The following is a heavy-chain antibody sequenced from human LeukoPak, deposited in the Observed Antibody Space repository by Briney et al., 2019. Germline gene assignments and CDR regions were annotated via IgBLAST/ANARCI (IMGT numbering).Heavy chain of an antibody. D-gene: IGHD5-18*01. V-gene: IGHV1-2*02. Sequence: ASVKVSCKASGYTFTGYYMHWVRQPPGQGLEWMGWINPNSGGTNYAQKFQGRVTMTRDTSISTAYMELSRLRSDDTAVYYCARDSIVGSIKLWFGYLGQGTLVTVSS. J-gene: IGHJ4*02. CDR1: GYTFTGYY. CDR3: ARDSIVGSIKLWFGY. CDR2: INPNSGGT.